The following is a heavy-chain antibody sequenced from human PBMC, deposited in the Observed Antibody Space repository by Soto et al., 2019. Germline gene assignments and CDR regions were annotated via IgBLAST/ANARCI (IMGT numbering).Heavy chain of an antibody. CDR2: ISGTGGT. CDR1: GFTFSSHV. J-gene: IGHJ4*02. D-gene: IGHD2-15*01. CDR3: AKDRRGAYCSGGICYSPDY. Sequence: GGSLRLSCAVSGFTFSSHVMSWVRQAPGKGLEWVSAISGTGGTYYADSVKGRFTISRDNSKNALYLQMNNLRDEDTAVYYCAKDRRGAYCSGGICYSPDYWGQGTLVTVSS. V-gene: IGHV3-23*01.